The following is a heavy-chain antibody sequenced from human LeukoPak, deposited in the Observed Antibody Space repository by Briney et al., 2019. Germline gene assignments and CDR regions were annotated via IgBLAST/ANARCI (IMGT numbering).Heavy chain of an antibody. D-gene: IGHD3-16*02. CDR1: GYTFTSYD. Sequence: GASVKVSCKASGYTFTSYDINWVRQATGQGLEWMGWMNPNSGNTGYAQKFQGRVTMTRSTSISTAYMELSSLRSEDTAVYYCARSMMITFGGVIANYYYYGMDVWGQGTTVTVSS. CDR3: ARSMMITFGGVIANYYYYGMDV. CDR2: MNPNSGNT. V-gene: IGHV1-8*01. J-gene: IGHJ6*02.